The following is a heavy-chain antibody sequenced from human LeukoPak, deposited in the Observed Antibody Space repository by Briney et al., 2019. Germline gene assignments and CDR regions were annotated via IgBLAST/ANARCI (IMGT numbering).Heavy chain of an antibody. J-gene: IGHJ4*02. CDR3: AKDVGKWESLHFFDY. Sequence: GGSLRLSCLTSGFTLSLNAMSWVRQAPGKGLDWFSGISGSGASTYYADSVKGRFTISRDDSRNTLYLQMNSLRGDDTAVYYCAKDVGKWESLHFFDYWGQGTLVTVSS. CDR1: GFTLSLNA. V-gene: IGHV3-23*01. D-gene: IGHD1-26*01. CDR2: ISGSGAST.